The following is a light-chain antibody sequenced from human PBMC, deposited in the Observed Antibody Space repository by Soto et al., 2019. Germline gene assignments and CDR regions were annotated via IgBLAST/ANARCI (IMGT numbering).Light chain of an antibody. Sequence: QLVLTQPPSVSGAPGQRVTISCTGSSSNIGAGYDVHWYQQLPGTAPKLLIYGNNNRPSRVPDRFSGSKSGTSASLAITGLQAEDEADYYCQSYDSSLSARYVFGTGTKVTVL. J-gene: IGLJ1*01. CDR3: QSYDSSLSARYV. V-gene: IGLV1-40*01. CDR2: GNN. CDR1: SSNIGAGYD.